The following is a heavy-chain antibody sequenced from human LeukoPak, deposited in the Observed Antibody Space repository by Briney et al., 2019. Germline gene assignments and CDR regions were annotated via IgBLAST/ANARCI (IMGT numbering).Heavy chain of an antibody. V-gene: IGHV4-39*01. J-gene: IGHJ6*02. CDR1: GGSIITNGYY. Sequence: SETLSLTCTVSGGSIITNGYYWDWIRQPPGKGLEWIGSIYYSGRTCSNPSLKSRVTISVDTSKNQFSLKTTSVTAADTAVYYCARFPNPYYYDSSGYLSYYYGMDVWGQGTTVTVSS. CDR2: IYYSGRT. D-gene: IGHD3-22*01. CDR3: ARFPNPYYYDSSGYLSYYYGMDV.